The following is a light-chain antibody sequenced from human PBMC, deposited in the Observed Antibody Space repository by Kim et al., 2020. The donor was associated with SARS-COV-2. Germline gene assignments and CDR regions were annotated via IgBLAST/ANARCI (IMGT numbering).Light chain of an antibody. CDR2: GAS. J-gene: IGKJ1*01. CDR1: QSVSSN. CDR3: QQYNNWAT. Sequence: SVSPGERATLAWRARQSVSSNLAWYQQKPGQAPRLLIYGASTRATGIPARFSGSGSGTEFTLTISRLQSEDFAVYYCQQYNNWATFGQGTKVDIK. V-gene: IGKV3D-15*01.